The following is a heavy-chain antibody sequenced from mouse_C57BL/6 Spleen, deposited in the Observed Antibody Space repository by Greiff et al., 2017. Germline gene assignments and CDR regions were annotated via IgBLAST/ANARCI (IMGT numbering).Heavy chain of an antibody. D-gene: IGHD2-5*01. J-gene: IGHJ1*03. CDR3: ARDSNWYFDV. CDR1: GYTFTSYW. Sequence: ESGTELVKPGASVKLSCKASGYTFTSYWMHWVKQRPGQGLEWIGNINPSNGGTNYNEKFKSKATLTVDTSSSTAYMQLSSLTSEDSAVYYCARDSNWYFDVWGTGTTVTVSS. V-gene: IGHV1-53*01. CDR2: INPSNGGT.